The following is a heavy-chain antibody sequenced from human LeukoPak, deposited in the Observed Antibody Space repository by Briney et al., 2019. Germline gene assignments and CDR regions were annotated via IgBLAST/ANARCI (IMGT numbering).Heavy chain of an antibody. CDR2: ISSSSSYI. V-gene: IGHV3-21*01. CDR3: ATSKGRWLHGFDY. J-gene: IGHJ4*02. Sequence: GGSLRLSCAASGFTFSSYSMNWVRQAPGKGLEWVSSISSSSSYIYYADSVKGRFTISRDNSKNTLYLQMNSLRAEDTAVYYCATSKGRWLHGFDYWGQGTLVTVSS. D-gene: IGHD5-24*01. CDR1: GFTFSSYS.